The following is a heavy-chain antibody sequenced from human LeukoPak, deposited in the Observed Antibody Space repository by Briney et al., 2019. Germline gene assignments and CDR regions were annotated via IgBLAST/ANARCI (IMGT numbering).Heavy chain of an antibody. CDR2: ISAYNGNT. Sequence: GASVKVSCKASGYTFTSYGISWARQAPGQGLEWMGWISAYNGNTNYAQKLQGRVTMTTDTSTATAYMALRSLSSDDTAAYYCATVEVVAVPAATNYNYYGLDVWGQGTTVTVSS. J-gene: IGHJ6*02. CDR1: GYTFTSYG. D-gene: IGHD2-2*01. V-gene: IGHV1-18*01. CDR3: ATVEVVAVPAATNYNYYGLDV.